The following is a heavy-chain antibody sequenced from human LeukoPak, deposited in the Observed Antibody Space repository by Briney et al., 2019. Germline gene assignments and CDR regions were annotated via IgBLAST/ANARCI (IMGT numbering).Heavy chain of an antibody. J-gene: IGHJ5*02. CDR2: IYHSGST. CDR3: ATAFYDILDPNWFDP. V-gene: IGHV4-38-2*01. Sequence: PSETLSLTCAVSGYSISSGYYWGWIRQPPGKGLEWIGSIYHSGSTYYNPSLKSRVTISVDTSKNQFSLKLSSVTAADTAVYYCATAFYDILDPNWFDPWGQGTLVTVSS. CDR1: GYSISSGYY. D-gene: IGHD3-9*01.